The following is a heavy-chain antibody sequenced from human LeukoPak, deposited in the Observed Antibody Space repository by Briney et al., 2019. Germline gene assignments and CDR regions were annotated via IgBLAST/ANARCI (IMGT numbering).Heavy chain of an antibody. D-gene: IGHD1-26*01. CDR1: GYTFTGYY. Sequence: ASVKVSCKASGYTFTGYYMHWVRQAPGQGLEWMGWINPNSGGTNYAQKFQGRVTMTRDTSISTAYMELSRLRSDDTAVYYCARDRARGSYYGEKTSFDYWGQGTLVTVSS. J-gene: IGHJ4*02. CDR2: INPNSGGT. CDR3: ARDRARGSYYGEKTSFDY. V-gene: IGHV1-2*02.